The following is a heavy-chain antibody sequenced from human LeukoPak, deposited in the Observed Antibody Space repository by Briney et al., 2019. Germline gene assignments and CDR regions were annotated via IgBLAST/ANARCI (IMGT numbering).Heavy chain of an antibody. CDR2: VYYSGST. CDR1: GGSISSYY. CDR3: ARGGSESYRNYYYMDV. D-gene: IGHD3-10*01. J-gene: IGHJ6*03. Sequence: SETLSLTYTVSGGSISSYYWSWIRQPPGKGLEWIGYVYYSGSTNYNPSLRSRVTISVDTSKNQFSLKLSSVTAADTAVYYCARGGSESYRNYYYMDVWGKGTTVTVSS. V-gene: IGHV4-59*01.